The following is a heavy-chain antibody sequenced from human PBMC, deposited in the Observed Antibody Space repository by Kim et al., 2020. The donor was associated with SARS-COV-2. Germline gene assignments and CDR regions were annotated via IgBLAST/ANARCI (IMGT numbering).Heavy chain of an antibody. D-gene: IGHD2-2*01. CDR3: ARGFVLGRKDCSSTSCPLGY. V-gene: IGHV1-8*01. CDR2: MNPNSGNT. CDR1: GYTFTSYD. Sequence: ASVKVSCKASGYTFTSYDINWVRQATGQGLEWMGWMNPNSGNTGYAQKFQGRVTMTRNTSISTAYMELSSLRSEDTAVYYCARGFVLGRKDCSSTSCPLGYWGQGTLVTVSS. J-gene: IGHJ4*02.